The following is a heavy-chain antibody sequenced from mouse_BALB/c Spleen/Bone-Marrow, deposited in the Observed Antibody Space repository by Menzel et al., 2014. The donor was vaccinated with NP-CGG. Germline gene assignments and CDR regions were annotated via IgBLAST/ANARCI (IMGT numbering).Heavy chain of an antibody. J-gene: IGHJ2*01. V-gene: IGHV4-1*02. Sequence: EVHLVESGGGLVQPGGSLKLSCAASGFDFSRYWMSWVRQAPGKGLEWIGGINPDSSTINYTPSLKDKFIISRDNAKNTLYLQMSKVRSEDTALYYCARQGYYGSSDYWGQGTTLTVSS. CDR1: GFDFSRYW. CDR3: ARQGYYGSSDY. CDR2: INPDSSTI. D-gene: IGHD1-1*01.